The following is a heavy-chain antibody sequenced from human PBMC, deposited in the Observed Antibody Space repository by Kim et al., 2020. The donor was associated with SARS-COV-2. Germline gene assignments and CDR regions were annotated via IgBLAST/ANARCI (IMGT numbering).Heavy chain of an antibody. Sequence: GGSLRLSCAASGFIFSTYRMNWVRQAPGKGLEWVANIKQDGSEKYYVDSVKGRFTISRDNAKNSLYLQMNSLRAEDTAVYYCVRTEEYFQYWGQGTRVTVSS. V-gene: IGHV3-7*01. J-gene: IGHJ1*01. CDR1: GFIFSTYR. CDR2: IKQDGSEK. CDR3: VRTEEYFQY.